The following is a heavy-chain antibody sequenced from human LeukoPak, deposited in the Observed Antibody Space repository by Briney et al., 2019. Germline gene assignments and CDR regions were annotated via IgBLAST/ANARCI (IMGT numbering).Heavy chain of an antibody. CDR2: IYTSGST. CDR3: ARRRVVVVAATVPSLKRYWYFDL. D-gene: IGHD2-15*01. V-gene: IGHV4-61*02. CDR1: GGSISSGSYY. J-gene: IGHJ2*01. Sequence: SQTLSLTCTVSGGSISSGSYYWGWIRQPGGKGLEWIGRIYTSGSTNYNPSLKSRVIISVDTSKNQFSLKLSSVTAADTAVYYCARRRVVVVAATVPSLKRYWYFDLWGRGTLVTVSS.